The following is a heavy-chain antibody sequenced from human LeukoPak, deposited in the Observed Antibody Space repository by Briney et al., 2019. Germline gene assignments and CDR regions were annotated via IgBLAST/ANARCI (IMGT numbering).Heavy chain of an antibody. J-gene: IGHJ4*02. CDR1: GYTFTKHP. V-gene: IGHV1-3*04. D-gene: IGHD3-10*01. CDR2: INTDNGNT. CDR3: APLIGAYFDY. Sequence: ASVKVSCKPSGYTFTKHPMHWVPQAPGQRLEWMGWINTDNGNTKYSEKFQGRVAITRDTSASTAYMELNSLTSEDTALYYCAPLIGAYFDYWGQGTLVTVSS.